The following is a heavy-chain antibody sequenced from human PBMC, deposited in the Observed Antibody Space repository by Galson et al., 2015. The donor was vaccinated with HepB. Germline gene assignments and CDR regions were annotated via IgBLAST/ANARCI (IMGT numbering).Heavy chain of an antibody. CDR2: IDPSDSYT. CDR1: GYNFSNYW. D-gene: IGHD4-17*01. V-gene: IGHV5-10-1*01. CDR3: ATHDYALFDY. Sequence: QSGAEVKKPGESLRISCLGSGYNFSNYWISWVRQMPGKGLEWMGAIDPSDSYTTYSPPLQGHFTISADKSIAAAYLQWSSLKASDTAMYYCATHDYALFDYWGQGTLVTVSS. J-gene: IGHJ4*02.